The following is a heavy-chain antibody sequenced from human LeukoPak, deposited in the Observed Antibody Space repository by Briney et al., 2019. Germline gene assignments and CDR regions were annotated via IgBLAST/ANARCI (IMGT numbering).Heavy chain of an antibody. CDR3: ARDGGYDSSGYYSDAFDI. J-gene: IGHJ3*02. Sequence: ASVKVSCKASGYTFTSYGISWVRQAPGQGLEWMGWISAYNGNTNYAQKLQGRVTMTTDTSTSTAYMELRSLRSDDMAVYYCARDGGYDSSGYYSDAFDIWGQGTMVTVSS. V-gene: IGHV1-18*03. CDR1: GYTFTSYG. CDR2: ISAYNGNT. D-gene: IGHD3-22*01.